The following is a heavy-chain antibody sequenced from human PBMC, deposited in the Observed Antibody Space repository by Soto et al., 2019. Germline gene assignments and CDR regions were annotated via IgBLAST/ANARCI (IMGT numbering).Heavy chain of an antibody. CDR2: IYYSGST. Sequence: PSETLSLTCTVSGGSISSYYWSWIRQPPGKGLEWIGYIYYSGSTNYNPSLKSRVTISVDTSKNQFSLKLSSVTAADTAVFYFARDSRYCSGGSCYNWFDPWGQGTLVTVSS. CDR3: ARDSRYCSGGSCYNWFDP. V-gene: IGHV4-59*01. J-gene: IGHJ5*02. D-gene: IGHD2-15*01. CDR1: GGSISSYY.